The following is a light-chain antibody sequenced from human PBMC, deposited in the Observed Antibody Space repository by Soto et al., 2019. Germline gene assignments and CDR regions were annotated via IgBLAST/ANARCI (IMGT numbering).Light chain of an antibody. CDR1: QTVTSY. V-gene: IGKV1-39*01. CDR3: QQSYRFPKT. Sequence: DVQMTQSPSPLSASVGDSLTLTCRASQTVTSYLNWYQQKPGKAPKLLIYAASTLQSGVPSRFSGSGSGTEFTLTIISLQPEDFATYYCQQSYRFPKTLGRGTKVDI. CDR2: AAS. J-gene: IGKJ1*01.